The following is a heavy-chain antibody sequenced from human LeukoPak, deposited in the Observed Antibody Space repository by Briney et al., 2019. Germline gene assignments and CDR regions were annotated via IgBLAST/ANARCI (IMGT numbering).Heavy chain of an antibody. CDR3: ARMFGGNYYGYYFDY. V-gene: IGHV3-53*01. D-gene: IGHD1-26*01. J-gene: IGHJ4*02. CDR1: GFTVNNYY. CDR2: LYSGGMT. Sequence: PGGSLRLPCAASGFTVNNYYMTWVRQAPGKGLECVSILYSGGMTYYADSVKGRFTISTDTSKNTVNLQMNSLRAEDTAIYYCARMFGGNYYGYYFDYWGQGSMLTVSS.